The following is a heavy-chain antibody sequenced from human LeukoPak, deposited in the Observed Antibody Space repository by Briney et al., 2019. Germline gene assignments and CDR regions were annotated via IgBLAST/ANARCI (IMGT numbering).Heavy chain of an antibody. CDR3: ATLKRWELQRDPFDY. CDR1: GFTFSSYE. D-gene: IGHD1-26*01. CDR2: ISSSGSTI. J-gene: IGHJ4*02. V-gene: IGHV3-48*03. Sequence: GGSLRLSCAASGFTFSSYEMNWVRQAPGKGLEWVSYISSSGSTIYYADSVKGRFTISRDNAKNSLYLQMNSLRAEDTAVYYCATLKRWELQRDPFDYWGQGTLVTVSS.